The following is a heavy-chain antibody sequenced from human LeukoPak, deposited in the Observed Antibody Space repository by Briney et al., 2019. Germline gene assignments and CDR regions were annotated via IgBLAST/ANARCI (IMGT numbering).Heavy chain of an antibody. Sequence: PSETLSLTCTVSGGSISSSSYYWGWLRQPPGKGLEWIGSIYYSGSTYYNPSLKSRVTISVDTSKNQFSLKLSSVTAADTAVYYCARELTGGGVWFDPWGQGTLVTVSS. CDR2: IYYSGST. CDR3: ARELTGGGVWFDP. J-gene: IGHJ5*02. D-gene: IGHD2-21*01. V-gene: IGHV4-39*07. CDR1: GGSISSSSYY.